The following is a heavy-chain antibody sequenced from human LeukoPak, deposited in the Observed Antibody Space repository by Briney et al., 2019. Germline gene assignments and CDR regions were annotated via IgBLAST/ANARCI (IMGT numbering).Heavy chain of an antibody. CDR3: ASPGSVGDTGMPDY. D-gene: IGHD5-18*01. Sequence: QTGGSLRLSCAASEFTFSNYGMHWVRQAPGKGLEWVANIKQDGSEKYYVDSVKGRFTISRDNAKNSLYLQMNSLRAEDTAVYYCASPGSVGDTGMPDYWGQGTLVTVSS. CDR1: EFTFSNYG. V-gene: IGHV3-7*01. CDR2: IKQDGSEK. J-gene: IGHJ4*02.